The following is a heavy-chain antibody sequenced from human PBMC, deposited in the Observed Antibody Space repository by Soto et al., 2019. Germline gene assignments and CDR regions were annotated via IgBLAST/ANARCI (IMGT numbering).Heavy chain of an antibody. J-gene: IGHJ6*02. CDR2: IWFDGSNK. CDR1: GFTFSSYG. V-gene: IGHV3-33*01. Sequence: QVQLVESGGGVVQPGRSLRLSCAASGFTFSSYGMHWVRQAPGKGLEWVAVIWFDGSNKYYADSVKGRFTISRDNFKNTLYLQMNSLRAEDTAVYYCARPPHTYYYYGMDVWGQGTTVTVSS. CDR3: ARPPHTYYYYGMDV.